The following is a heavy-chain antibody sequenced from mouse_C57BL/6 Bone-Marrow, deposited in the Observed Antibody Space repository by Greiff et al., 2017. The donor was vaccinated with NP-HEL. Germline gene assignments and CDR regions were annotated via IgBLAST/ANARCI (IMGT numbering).Heavy chain of an antibody. J-gene: IGHJ4*01. CDR2: ISNGGGST. CDR1: GFTFSDYY. D-gene: IGHD2-5*01. CDR3: ARHGILTTYYAMDY. Sequence: EVKLVESGGGLVQPGGSLKLSCAASGFTFSDYYMYWVRQTPEKRLEWVAYISNGGGSTYYPDTVKGRFTISRDNAKNTLYLQMSRLKSEDTAMYYCARHGILTTYYAMDYWGQGTSVTVSS. V-gene: IGHV5-12*01.